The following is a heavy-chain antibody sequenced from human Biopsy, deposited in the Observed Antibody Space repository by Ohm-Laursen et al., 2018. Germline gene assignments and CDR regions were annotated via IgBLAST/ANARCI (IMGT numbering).Heavy chain of an antibody. D-gene: IGHD6-13*01. J-gene: IGHJ4*02. CDR3: ARNAVWYGDLYDLDY. Sequence: PSVNVSRTPSGYSFTIYYMHWVRQAPGQGLGWIGMINPSGSTTSYPQIFQGRVTMNRDTSKSTVYMELSSLRSADTAVYVCARNAVWYGDLYDLDYWGQGTLVTVSS. CDR1: GYSFTIYY. V-gene: IGHV1-46*01. CDR2: INPSGSTT.